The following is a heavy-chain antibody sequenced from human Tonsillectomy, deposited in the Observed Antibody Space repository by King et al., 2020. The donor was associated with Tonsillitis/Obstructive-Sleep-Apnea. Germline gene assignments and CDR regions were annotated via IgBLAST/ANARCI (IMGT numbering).Heavy chain of an antibody. D-gene: IGHD2-2*01. V-gene: IGHV4-59*08. Sequence: VQLQESGPGLVKPSETLSLTCTVSGGSISSYYWSWIRQPPGKGLEWIGYIYYSGSTNYNPSLKSRVTISVETSKNQFSLKLSSVTAADTAVYYGARAIGVVPAAMGYYYYGMDVWGQGTTVTVSS. CDR2: IYYSGST. CDR1: GGSISSYY. J-gene: IGHJ6*02. CDR3: ARAIGVVPAAMGYYYYGMDV.